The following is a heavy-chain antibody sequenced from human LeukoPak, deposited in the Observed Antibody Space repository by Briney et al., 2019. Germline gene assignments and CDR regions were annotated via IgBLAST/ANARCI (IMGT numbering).Heavy chain of an antibody. V-gene: IGHV4-39*01. J-gene: IGHJ6*03. CDR1: GGYISSSSYY. CDR3: ARRYYDSSGYYYYYYMDV. Sequence: SETLSLTCTVSGGYISSSSYYWGWIRQPPGKGLEWIGSIYYSGSTYYNPSLKSRVTISVDTSKNQFSLKLSSVTAADTAVYYCARRYYDSSGYYYYYYMDVWGKGTTVTVSS. D-gene: IGHD3-22*01. CDR2: IYYSGST.